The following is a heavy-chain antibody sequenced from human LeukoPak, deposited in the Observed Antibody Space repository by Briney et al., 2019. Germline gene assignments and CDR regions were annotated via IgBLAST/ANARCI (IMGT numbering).Heavy chain of an antibody. Sequence: GGSLRLSCAASGFTFSSYSMNWVRQATGKGLEWVSSISSSSSYIYYEDSVKGRFTISRDNAKNSLYLQMNSLRAEDTAVYYCARDVGRGGFGEVPFDYWGQGTLVTVSS. CDR3: ARDVGRGGFGEVPFDY. CDR2: ISSSSSYI. CDR1: GFTFSSYS. D-gene: IGHD3-10*01. V-gene: IGHV3-21*01. J-gene: IGHJ4*02.